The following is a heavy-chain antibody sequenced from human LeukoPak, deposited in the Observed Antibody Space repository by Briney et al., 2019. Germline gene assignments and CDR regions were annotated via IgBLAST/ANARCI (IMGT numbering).Heavy chain of an antibody. Sequence: PGGSLRLSCVASGLTFEDYALSWVRQAPGKGLEWVSGINWNGGSTGYADSVKGRFTISRVNAKNSLYLQMNSLRAEDTALYYCASHASYYYDSSGYRHFDFWGQGTLVTVSS. J-gene: IGHJ4*02. CDR3: ASHASYYYDSSGYRHFDF. CDR2: INWNGGST. V-gene: IGHV3-20*04. D-gene: IGHD3-22*01. CDR1: GLTFEDYA.